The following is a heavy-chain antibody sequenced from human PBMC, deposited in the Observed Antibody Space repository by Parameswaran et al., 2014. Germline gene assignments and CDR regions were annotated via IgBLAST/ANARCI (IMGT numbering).Heavy chain of an antibody. J-gene: IGHJ6*02. CDR2: IYYSGST. V-gene: IGHV4-59*08. Sequence: RWIRQPPGKGLEWIGYIYYSGSTNYNPSLKSRVTISVDTSKNQFSLKLSSVTAADTAVYYCARRRGYYGLDVWGQGTTVTVSS. CDR3: ARRRGYYGLDV.